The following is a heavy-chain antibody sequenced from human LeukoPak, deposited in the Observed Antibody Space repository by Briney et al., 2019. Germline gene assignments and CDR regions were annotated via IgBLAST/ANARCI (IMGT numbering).Heavy chain of an antibody. D-gene: IGHD1-1*01. J-gene: IGHJ4*02. CDR2: ITASCGST. Sequence: PGGSLRLSCAASGFSFRSYAMSWVRQAPGKGLEWVSTITASCGSTYYADSVKGRVTISRENTKNTIFLQINRRRAEDTAVYYCAKLVLFSGTPGDLNYWGQGTLVTVSS. V-gene: IGHV3-23*01. CDR1: GFSFRSYA. CDR3: AKLVLFSGTPGDLNY.